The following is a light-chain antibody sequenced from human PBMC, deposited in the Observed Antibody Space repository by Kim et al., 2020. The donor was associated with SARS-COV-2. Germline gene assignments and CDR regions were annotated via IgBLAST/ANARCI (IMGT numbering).Light chain of an antibody. CDR3: QQYYYSPLT. J-gene: IGKJ4*01. CDR1: QRISNF. V-gene: IGKV1-39*01. Sequence: DTQMTQSPSSLSASVGDRVTITCRASQRISNFLSWYQQKSGRAPKLLIYAASSLQSGVPSRFSGSGSGTDFTLTISSLQPEDFATYYCQQYYYSPLTFSGGTKVDIK. CDR2: AAS.